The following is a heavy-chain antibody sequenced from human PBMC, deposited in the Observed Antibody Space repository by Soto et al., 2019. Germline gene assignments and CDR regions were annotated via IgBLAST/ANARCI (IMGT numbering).Heavy chain of an antibody. CDR1: GFTFSDYY. CDR3: ARTGITGTDDAFDI. Sequence: GGSLRLSCAASGFTFSDYYMSWIRQAPGKGLEWVSYISSSGSTIYYADSVKGRFTISRDNAKNSLYLQMNSLRAEDTAVYYCARTGITGTDDAFDIWGQGTMVTVSS. V-gene: IGHV3-11*01. J-gene: IGHJ3*02. CDR2: ISSSGSTI. D-gene: IGHD1-20*01.